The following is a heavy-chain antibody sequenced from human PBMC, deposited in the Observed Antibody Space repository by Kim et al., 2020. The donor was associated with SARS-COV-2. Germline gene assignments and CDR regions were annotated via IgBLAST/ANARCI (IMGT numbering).Heavy chain of an antibody. CDR1: GGSFSGYY. V-gene: IGHV4-34*01. Sequence: SETLSLTCAVYGGSFSGYYWSWIRQPPGKGLEWIGEINHSGNTNYNPSLKSRLTISVDTSKNQFSLKLRSVTAADTAVYYCARVYTSSSGVADFGYYFDYWGRGTLVTVSS. CDR3: ARVYTSSSGVADFGYYFDY. D-gene: IGHD2-8*01. J-gene: IGHJ4*02. CDR2: INHSGNT.